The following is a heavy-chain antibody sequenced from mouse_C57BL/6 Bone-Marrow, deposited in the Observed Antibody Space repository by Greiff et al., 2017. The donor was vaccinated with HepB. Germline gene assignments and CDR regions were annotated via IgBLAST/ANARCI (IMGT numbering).Heavy chain of an antibody. CDR3: ARREIYYGPYYYAMDY. D-gene: IGHD2-1*01. CDR1: GYTFTSYW. V-gene: IGHV1-69*01. Sequence: QVQLQQPGAELVMPGASVKLSCKASGYTFTSYWMHWVKQRPGQGLEWIGEIGPSDSYTNYNQKFKGKSTLTVDKSSSTAYMQLSSLPSADSAVYYCARREIYYGPYYYAMDYWGQGTSVTVSS. CDR2: IGPSDSYT. J-gene: IGHJ4*01.